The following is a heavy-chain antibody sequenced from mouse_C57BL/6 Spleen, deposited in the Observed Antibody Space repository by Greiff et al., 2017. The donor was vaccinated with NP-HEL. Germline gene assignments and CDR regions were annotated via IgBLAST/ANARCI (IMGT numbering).Heavy chain of an antibody. D-gene: IGHD3-2*02. J-gene: IGHJ3*01. CDR2: IDPSDSET. V-gene: IGHV1-52*01. CDR1: GYTFTSYW. CDR3: ERTNSSGYEAWFAD. Sequence: QVQLQQPGAELVRPGSSVKLSCKASGYTFTSYWMHWVKQRPIQGLEWIGNIDPSDSETHYNQKFKDKATLTVDKSSSTAYMQLSSLTSEDSEVYYCERTNSSGYEAWFADWGQGTLVTVSA.